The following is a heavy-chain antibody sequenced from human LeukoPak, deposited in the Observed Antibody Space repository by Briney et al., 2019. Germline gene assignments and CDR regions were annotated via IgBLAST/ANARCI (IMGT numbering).Heavy chain of an antibody. V-gene: IGHV1-18*01. CDR3: ARDEAPYYYDSSGYYPFDY. Sequence: GAPVKVSCKASGYTFTSYGISWVRQAPGQGLEWMGWISAYNGNTNYAQKLQGRVTMTTDTSTSTAHMELRSLRSDDTAVYYCARDEAPYYYDSSGYYPFDYWGQGTLVTVSS. CDR2: ISAYNGNT. CDR1: GYTFTSYG. J-gene: IGHJ4*02. D-gene: IGHD3-22*01.